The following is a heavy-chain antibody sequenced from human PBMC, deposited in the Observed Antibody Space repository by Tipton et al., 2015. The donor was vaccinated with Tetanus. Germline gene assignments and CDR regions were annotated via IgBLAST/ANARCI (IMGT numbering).Heavy chain of an antibody. CDR1: GGSISSGDYY. J-gene: IGHJ6*02. V-gene: IGHV4-30-4*01. D-gene: IGHD5-18*01. CDR2: IYYSGST. CDR3: ARERGVDTAHMAV. Sequence: TLSLTCTVSGGSISSGDYYRSWIRQPPGKGLEWIGYIYYSGSTYYNPSLKSRVTISVDTSKNQFSLKLSSVTAADTAVYYCARERGVDTAHMAVWGQGTTVTVSS.